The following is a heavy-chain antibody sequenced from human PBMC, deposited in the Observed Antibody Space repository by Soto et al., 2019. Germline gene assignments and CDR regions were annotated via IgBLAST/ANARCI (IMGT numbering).Heavy chain of an antibody. Sequence: SETLSLTCTVSGRSISSSSYYWGWIRQPPGKGLEWIGSINHSGSTHYNPSLKSRVTISVDTSKNQFSLKLSSVTAADTAVYYCARGLEVTTYWVGRPSSPRYYYMDVWGKGTTVTVSS. V-gene: IGHV4-39*07. J-gene: IGHJ6*03. CDR3: ARGLEVTTYWVGRPSSPRYYYMDV. CDR1: GRSISSSSYY. D-gene: IGHD4-4*01. CDR2: INHSGST.